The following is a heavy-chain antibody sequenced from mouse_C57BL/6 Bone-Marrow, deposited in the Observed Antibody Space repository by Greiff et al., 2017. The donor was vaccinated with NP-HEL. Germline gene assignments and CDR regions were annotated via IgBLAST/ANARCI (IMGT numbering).Heavy chain of an antibody. CDR3: ARALYYGSNDY. Sequence: VQLKESGPELVQPGASVKISCKASGYSFTDYNVNWVQQSNGKSLEWIGVINPNYGTTSYDQKFKGKATLTVDQSSSTAYMQLNSLTSEDSAVYYCARALYYGSNDYWGQGTTLTVSS. J-gene: IGHJ2*01. V-gene: IGHV1-39*01. D-gene: IGHD1-1*01. CDR2: INPNYGTT. CDR1: GYSFTDYN.